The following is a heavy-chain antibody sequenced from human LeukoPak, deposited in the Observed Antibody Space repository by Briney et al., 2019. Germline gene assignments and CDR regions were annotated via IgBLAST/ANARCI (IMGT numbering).Heavy chain of an antibody. CDR3: ARDSGSGNYEG. V-gene: IGHV4-4*07. Sequence: KASETLSLTCTVSGGSISSYYWNWIRQPAGKRLEWIGRITSSRTTNYNPSLKSRLTMSVDTSKNQFSLRLSSVTAADTAVYYCARDSGSGNYEGWGQGTLVTVSS. CDR1: GGSISSYY. D-gene: IGHD3-10*01. CDR2: ITSSRTT. J-gene: IGHJ4*02.